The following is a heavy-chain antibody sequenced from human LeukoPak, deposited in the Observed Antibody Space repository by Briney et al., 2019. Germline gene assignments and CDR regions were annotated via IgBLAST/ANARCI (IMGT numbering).Heavy chain of an antibody. J-gene: IGHJ4*02. Sequence: SETLSLTCTVSGGSISSGDYYLSWIRQPPGKGLEWIGYIYYSGSTYYNPSLKSRVTISVDTSKNQFSLKLSSVTAADTAVYYCARWRSSGYDFWSGYYIPCYFDYWGQGTLVTVSS. D-gene: IGHD3-3*01. CDR1: GGSISSGDYY. CDR2: IYYSGST. V-gene: IGHV4-30-4*08. CDR3: ARWRSSGYDFWSGYYIPCYFDY.